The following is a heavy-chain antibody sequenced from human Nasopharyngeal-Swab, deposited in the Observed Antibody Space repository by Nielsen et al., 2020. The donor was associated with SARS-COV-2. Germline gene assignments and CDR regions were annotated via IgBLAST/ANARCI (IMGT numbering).Heavy chain of an antibody. CDR1: GYTFTSYG. CDR3: ARGSYSSGWHTTDDAFDI. J-gene: IGHJ3*02. Sequence: ASVKVSCKASGYTFTSYGISWVRQAPGQGLEWMGWINAGNGNTKYSQKFQGRVTITRDTSASTAYMELSSLRSEDTAVYYCARGSYSSGWHTTDDAFDIWGQGTMVTVSS. V-gene: IGHV1-3*01. D-gene: IGHD6-19*01. CDR2: INAGNGNT.